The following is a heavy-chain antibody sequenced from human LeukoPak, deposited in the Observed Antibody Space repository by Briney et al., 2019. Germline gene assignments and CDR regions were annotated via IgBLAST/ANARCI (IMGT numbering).Heavy chain of an antibody. J-gene: IGHJ3*02. CDR1: GFTFSSYA. CDR3: AKDWVFVLWFGTSLGNDAFDI. V-gene: IGHV3-23*01. CDR2: ISGSGGST. D-gene: IGHD3-10*01. Sequence: GGSLRLSCAASGFTFSSYAMNWVRQAPGKGLEWVSTISGSGGSTHYADSVKGRFTISRDNSKNTLYPQMNSLRAEDTAVYYCAKDWVFVLWFGTSLGNDAFDIWGQGTMVTVSS.